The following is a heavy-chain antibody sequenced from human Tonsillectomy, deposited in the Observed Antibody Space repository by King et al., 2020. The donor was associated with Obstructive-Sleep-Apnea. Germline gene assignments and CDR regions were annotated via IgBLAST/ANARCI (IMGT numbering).Heavy chain of an antibody. CDR3: ARDALAHRIILDS. CDR1: GFSFSGYS. CDR2: ITASSSHI. Sequence: VQLVESGGGLVKPGGSLRLSCVSSGFSFSGYSMNWVRQAPGEGLEWVSSITASSSHIYYADSVQGRFTISRDNSRNTLFLHKDSLRAEDTAIYYCARDALAHRIILDSWGQGTLVTVSS. D-gene: IGHD6-6*01. J-gene: IGHJ4*02. V-gene: IGHV3-21*01.